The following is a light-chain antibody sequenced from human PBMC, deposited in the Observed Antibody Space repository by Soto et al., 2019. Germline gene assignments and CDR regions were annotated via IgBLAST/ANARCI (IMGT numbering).Light chain of an antibody. CDR2: KAS. J-gene: IGKJ1*01. CDR1: QTIDSW. Sequence: DIQMTQSPSTLSASVGDRVTITCRASQTIDSWLAWYQQRPGKAPNLLIYKASSLESGVPSRFSGSGSGTEFTVTISSLQPEGFATYYCQQFNSYPWTFGQGTKV. CDR3: QQFNSYPWT. V-gene: IGKV1-5*03.